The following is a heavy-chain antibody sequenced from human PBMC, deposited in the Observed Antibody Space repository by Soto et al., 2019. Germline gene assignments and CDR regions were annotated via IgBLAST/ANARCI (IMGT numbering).Heavy chain of an antibody. CDR1: GGSMRNYF. J-gene: IGHJ4*02. CDR3: AAGEASSRNLAPYYLDF. V-gene: IGHV4-59*01. D-gene: IGHD6-13*01. CDR2: IHYSGTT. Sequence: PSETLSLTCTVSGGSMRNYFWTWIRQPPGKGLEWIGYIHYSGTTSFFPSYHPSLRSRVTISEATSKNQFSLKLLSVTTADTAVYFCAAGEASSRNLAPYYLDFWGQGTLVTVSS.